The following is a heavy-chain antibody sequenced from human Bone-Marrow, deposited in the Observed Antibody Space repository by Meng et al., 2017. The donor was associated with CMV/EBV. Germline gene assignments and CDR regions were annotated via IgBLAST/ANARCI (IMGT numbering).Heavy chain of an antibody. CDR2: MKNKDGSED. J-gene: IGHJ5*01. Sequence: LSLTCAASGFRLRSYWMNWVRQAPGKGLEWVAMMKNKDGSEDYYLASVRGRFTISRDNARNSLFLQLNNVRPEDTGVYYCARDNFGRFDSWGQGTVVTVSS. D-gene: IGHD1-1*01. V-gene: IGHV3-7*03. CDR1: GFRLRSYW. CDR3: ARDNFGRFDS.